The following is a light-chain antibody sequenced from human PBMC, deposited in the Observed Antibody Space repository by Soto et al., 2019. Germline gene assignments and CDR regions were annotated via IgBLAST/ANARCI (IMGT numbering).Light chain of an antibody. Sequence: EIVRTQSPGTRSVSPGERATLSCRASQGVSSYLAWYQQKPGQAPRLLIYGASTRATGIPARFSGSGSGTEFTLTISSLQSEDFAVYYCQQYNNWPPLTFGGGTKVEIK. CDR1: QGVSSY. CDR2: GAS. CDR3: QQYNNWPPLT. J-gene: IGKJ4*01. V-gene: IGKV3-15*01.